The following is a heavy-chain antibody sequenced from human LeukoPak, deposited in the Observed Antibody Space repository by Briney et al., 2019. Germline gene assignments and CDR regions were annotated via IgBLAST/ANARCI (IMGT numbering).Heavy chain of an antibody. J-gene: IGHJ5*02. V-gene: IGHV4-59*01. CDR2: FHNSRTT. D-gene: IGHD3-10*01. CDR3: ARGHLGLSP. CDR1: GGSISGYS. Sequence: SETLSLTCTVSGGSISGYSWTWIRQPPGQGLEWIGYFHNSRTTSYNPSLTGRVIISVDTAMDQISLKLSSVTAADTAVYYCARGHLGLSPWGQGTLVTVSS.